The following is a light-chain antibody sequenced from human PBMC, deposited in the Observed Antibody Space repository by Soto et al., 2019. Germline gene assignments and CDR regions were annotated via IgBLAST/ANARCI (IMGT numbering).Light chain of an antibody. J-gene: IGKJ5*01. Sequence: DIQMTQSPSSLSASVGDRVTITCRASQSISTWLAWFQQKPGKAPKLLIYDASTLERGVPSRFSGTGSGTEFTLTISSLQPDDFATYYCQQYHRSSITFGQGRLLEV. CDR2: DAS. CDR1: QSISTW. CDR3: QQYHRSSIT. V-gene: IGKV1-5*01.